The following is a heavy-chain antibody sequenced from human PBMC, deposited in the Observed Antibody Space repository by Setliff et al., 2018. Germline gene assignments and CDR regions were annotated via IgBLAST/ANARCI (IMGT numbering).Heavy chain of an antibody. J-gene: IGHJ4*02. CDR3: SRGQDNSKVGHD. D-gene: IGHD1-20*01. V-gene: IGHV4-38-2*02. Sequence: SETLSLTCTVSGYSISSGYYWGWIRQPPGKGLEWIGEIHPTEGAKYNPSLQSRVTMSVDTSSKQHSLKLTSVTAADTAMYYCSRGQDNSKVGHDWGQGTLVTVSS. CDR1: GYSISSGYY. CDR2: IHPTEGA.